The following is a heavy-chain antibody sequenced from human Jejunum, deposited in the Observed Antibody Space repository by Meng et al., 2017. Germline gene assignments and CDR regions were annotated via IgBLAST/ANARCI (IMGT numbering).Heavy chain of an antibody. D-gene: IGHD3-3*01. CDR3: TIEDGDSNGYYFDY. CDR2: ISPRSTTK. Sequence: GGFLRPSCAASGFTFSTFEMNWVRQAPGKGPEWLSYISPRSTTKYYADSVKGRFTISRDNAKNSLFLQIDSLRAVDTAVYYCTIEDGDSNGYYFDYWGQGALVTVSS. V-gene: IGHV3-48*03. CDR1: GFTFSTFE. J-gene: IGHJ4*02.